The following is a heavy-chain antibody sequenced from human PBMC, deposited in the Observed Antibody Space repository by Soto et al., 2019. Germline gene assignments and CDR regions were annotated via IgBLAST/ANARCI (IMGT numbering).Heavy chain of an antibody. CDR2: IGSSGGNT. Sequence: GGSLRLSCAASGFTFSNYAMGWVRQAPGKGLEWVSAIGSSGGNTYYADSVKGRFTISRDNSKNTLYLQMNSLRAEDTAVYYCAKTAEAVAGTVYGYWGQGTLVTVSS. J-gene: IGHJ4*02. D-gene: IGHD6-19*01. CDR1: GFTFSNYA. V-gene: IGHV3-23*01. CDR3: AKTAEAVAGTVYGY.